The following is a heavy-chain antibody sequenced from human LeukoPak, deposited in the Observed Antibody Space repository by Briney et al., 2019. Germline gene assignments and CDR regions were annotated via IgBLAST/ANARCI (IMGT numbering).Heavy chain of an antibody. D-gene: IGHD2-15*01. Sequence: SETLSLTCTVSGDSISSSPYYWGWIRQSPGKGLEWIGSIYSSGSTYYNPSLRSRVTISVDTSKNQFSLKLRSVTAADTAIYYCASEYCSGDSCEGGHFDYWGQGTLVTVSS. CDR2: IYSSGST. CDR1: GDSISSSPYY. CDR3: ASEYCSGDSCEGGHFDY. V-gene: IGHV4-39*07. J-gene: IGHJ4*02.